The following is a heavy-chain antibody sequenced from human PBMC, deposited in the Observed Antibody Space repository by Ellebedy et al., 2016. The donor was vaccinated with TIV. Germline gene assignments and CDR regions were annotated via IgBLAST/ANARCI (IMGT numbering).Heavy chain of an antibody. CDR1: GFIFSDHY. D-gene: IGHD5-12*01. CDR2: INSRSTTI. CDR3: ARGPDSGNDFTGRFGNFDY. V-gene: IGHV3-11*01. J-gene: IGHJ4*02. Sequence: GGSLRLSXAGSGFIFSDHYMSWIRQAPGKGLEWVSFINSRSTTIYNADSVKGRFAISRDNAKNSLYLQMNNLRADDTAVYYCARGPDSGNDFTGRFGNFDYWGQGTLVTVSS.